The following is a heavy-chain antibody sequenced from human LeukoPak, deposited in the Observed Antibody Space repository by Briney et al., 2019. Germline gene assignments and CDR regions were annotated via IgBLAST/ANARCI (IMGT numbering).Heavy chain of an antibody. V-gene: IGHV3-23*01. CDR2: ISGSDAST. D-gene: IGHD2-2*01. Sequence: GGSLRLSCAASGFTFSRYAMFWVRQAPGKGLEWVSAISGSDASTYYADSVKGRFTISRDNSKNTLYLRMSSLRAEDTAVYYCAKRLGYCTSTSCADLYYYYGMDVWGQGTTVTVSS. CDR3: AKRLGYCTSTSCADLYYYYGMDV. CDR1: GFTFSRYA. J-gene: IGHJ6*02.